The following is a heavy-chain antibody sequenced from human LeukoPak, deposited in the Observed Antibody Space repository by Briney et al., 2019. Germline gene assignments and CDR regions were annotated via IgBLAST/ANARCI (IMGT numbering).Heavy chain of an antibody. J-gene: IGHJ6*03. V-gene: IGHV3-30*02. D-gene: IGHD5-18*01. CDR1: GFTFSSYG. Sequence: LAGGSLRLSCVASGFTFSSYGMHWVRQAPGKGLEWVAFIRYDESKKYFADSVKGRFTISRDNSKNTLYLQMNSLRSEDTAVYYCAKGRGYSHDTGYYMDVWGKGTTVTVSS. CDR3: AKGRGYSHDTGYYMDV. CDR2: IRYDESKK.